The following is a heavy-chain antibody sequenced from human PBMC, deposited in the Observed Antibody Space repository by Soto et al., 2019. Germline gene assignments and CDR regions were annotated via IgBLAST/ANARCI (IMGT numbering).Heavy chain of an antibody. CDR2: IYSSGST. J-gene: IGHJ4*02. CDR1: GDSVSSDNYY. D-gene: IGHD5-18*01. Sequence: SETLSLTCTVCGDSVSSDNYYWTWIRQPPGKGLEWIGYIYSSGSTNYNPSLKSRVTISLDTPTNQFSLKLTSVTAADTAVYYCARDIRGYSRAFDYWGQGALVTVSS. V-gene: IGHV4-61*01. CDR3: ARDIRGYSRAFDY.